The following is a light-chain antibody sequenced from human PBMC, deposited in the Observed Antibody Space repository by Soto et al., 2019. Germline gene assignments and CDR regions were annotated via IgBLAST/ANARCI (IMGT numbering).Light chain of an antibody. J-gene: IGKJ1*01. V-gene: IGKV4-1*01. CDR2: WAS. Sequence: EIVLTQSPGTLSLSPGKRATLSCRASQSVSSSYLAWYQQKPGQPPKLLIYWASTRESGVPDRFSGSGSGTDFTLTISSLQAEDVAVYYCQQYYTTPPTFGQGTKVEIK. CDR1: QSVSSSY. CDR3: QQYYTTPPT.